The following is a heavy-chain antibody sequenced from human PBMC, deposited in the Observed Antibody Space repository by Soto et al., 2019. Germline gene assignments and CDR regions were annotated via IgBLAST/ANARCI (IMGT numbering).Heavy chain of an antibody. J-gene: IGHJ6*03. D-gene: IGHD3-10*01. V-gene: IGHV4-34*01. CDR2: INHSGST. CDR1: GGSFSGYY. CDR3: ARGLGDSGSYRQYYYYDYMDV. Sequence: PSETLSLTCAVYGGSFSGYYWSWIRQPQGKGLEWIGEINHSGSTNYNPSLKSRVTISVDTSKNQFSLKLSSVTAADTAVYYCARGLGDSGSYRQYYYYDYMDVWGKGTTVT.